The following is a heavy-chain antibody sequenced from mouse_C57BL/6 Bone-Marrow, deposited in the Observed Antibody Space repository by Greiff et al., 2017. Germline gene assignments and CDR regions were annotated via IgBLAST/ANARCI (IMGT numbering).Heavy chain of an antibody. CDR3: ARERYYYGSSYVWFAY. D-gene: IGHD1-1*01. CDR2: ISYDGSN. J-gene: IGHJ3*01. V-gene: IGHV3-6*01. CDR1: GYSITSGYY. Sequence: EVQLMESGPGLVKPSQSLSLTCSVTGYSITSGYYWNWIRQFPGNKLEWMGYISYDGSNNYNPSLKNRISITRDTSKNQFFLKLNSVTTEDTATYYCARERYYYGSSYVWFAYWGQGTLVTVSA.